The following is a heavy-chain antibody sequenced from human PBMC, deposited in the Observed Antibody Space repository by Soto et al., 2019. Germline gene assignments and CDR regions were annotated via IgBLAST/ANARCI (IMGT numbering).Heavy chain of an antibody. Sequence: QVQLVESGGGVVQPGRSLRLSCAASGFTFSSYGMHWVRQAPGKGLEWVAVISSDGSNKYYADSVKGRFTISRDNSKRTLHLQMNSLRAEDTAVYYCAKRDCIRTSCRQGYYYGMDVWGQGTTVTVSS. J-gene: IGHJ6*02. CDR2: ISSDGSNK. CDR1: GFTFSSYG. V-gene: IGHV3-30*18. D-gene: IGHD2-2*01. CDR3: AKRDCIRTSCRQGYYYGMDV.